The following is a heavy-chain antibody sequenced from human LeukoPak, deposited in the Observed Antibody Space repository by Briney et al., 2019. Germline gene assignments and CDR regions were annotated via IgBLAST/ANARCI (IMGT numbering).Heavy chain of an antibody. CDR3: ARDYDGSGYSDAFDI. D-gene: IGHD3-22*01. V-gene: IGHV3-20*04. CDR1: GFTFDDYG. J-gene: IGHJ3*02. CDR2: INWNGGST. Sequence: PGGSLRLSCAASGFTFDDYGMSWVRQAPGKGLEWVSGINWNGGSTGYADSVKGRFTISRDNAKNSLYLQMNSLRAEDTALYYCARDYDGSGYSDAFDIWGQGTMVTVSS.